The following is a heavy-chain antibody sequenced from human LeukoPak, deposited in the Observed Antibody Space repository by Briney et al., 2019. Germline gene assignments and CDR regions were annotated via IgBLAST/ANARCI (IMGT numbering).Heavy chain of an antibody. Sequence: GGSLRLSCAASGFTFSSYAMSWVRQAPGKGLEWVSGISWNSGSIGYADSVKGRFTISRDNAKNSLYLQMNSLRPGDMALYYCKKELGRGSYYGQDVFDIGAPGKMVTVSS. CDR1: GFTFSSYA. V-gene: IGHV3-9*03. CDR2: ISWNSGSI. CDR3: KKELGRGSYYGQDVFDI. D-gene: IGHD1-26*01. J-gene: IGHJ3*02.